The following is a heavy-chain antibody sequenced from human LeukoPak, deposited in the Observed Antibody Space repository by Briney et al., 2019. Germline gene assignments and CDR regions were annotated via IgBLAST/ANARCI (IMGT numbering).Heavy chain of an antibody. D-gene: IGHD2-2*01. CDR3: AASLPNIVVVPATKGPFGY. CDR1: GFTFSSFW. V-gene: IGHV3-7*03. J-gene: IGHJ4*02. CDR2: IKEDGSEK. Sequence: PGGSLRLSCAVSGFTFSSFWMTWVRQAPGKGLEWVAKIKEDGSEKYYVGSVKGRFTVSRDNVKNSLFLQMNSLRAEDTAVYYCAASLPNIVVVPATKGPFGYWGQGTLVTVSS.